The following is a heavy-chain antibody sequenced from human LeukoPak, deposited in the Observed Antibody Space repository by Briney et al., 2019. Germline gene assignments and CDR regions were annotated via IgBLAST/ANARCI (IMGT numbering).Heavy chain of an antibody. Sequence: SGGSLRLSCAASGFTVSSNYMSWVRQAPGKGLEWVSVIYSGGSTYYADSVKGRFTISRDNSKNTLYLQMNSLRAEDTAVYYCARDVSSSSREDYYYYYYMDVWGKGTTVTVSS. CDR1: GFTVSSNY. CDR3: ARDVSSSSREDYYYYYYMDV. J-gene: IGHJ6*03. CDR2: IYSGGST. D-gene: IGHD6-6*01. V-gene: IGHV3-53*01.